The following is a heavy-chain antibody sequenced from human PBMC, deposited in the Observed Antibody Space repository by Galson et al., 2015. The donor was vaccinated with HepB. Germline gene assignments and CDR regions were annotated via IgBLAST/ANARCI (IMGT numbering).Heavy chain of an antibody. Sequence: SVKVSCKASGYTFTSHHMHWVRQAPGQGLEWMGLINPSDHSTYYAQKFQDRVTLTRDTSTSTDYMELSSLTSEDTAVYYCARDVSGTGGGWSWWWLDPWGQGTLVTVSS. CDR1: GYTFTSHH. CDR2: INPSDHST. J-gene: IGHJ5*02. CDR3: ARDVSGTGGGWSWWWLDP. V-gene: IGHV1-46*01. D-gene: IGHD2-8*02.